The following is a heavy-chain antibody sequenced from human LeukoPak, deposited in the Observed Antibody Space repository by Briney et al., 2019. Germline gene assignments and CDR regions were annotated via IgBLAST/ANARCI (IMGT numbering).Heavy chain of an antibody. CDR1: GFNCNSHA. D-gene: IGHD6-19*01. V-gene: IGHV3-48*01. Sequence: GGSLRLSCAASGFNCNSHAMNWVRQAPGKGLEWISYISISSTSVYYADSVKGRFTISRDNSKNTLYLQMNSLRGEDTAVYYCARERNLEIAVAGTIFDYWGQGTLVTVSS. CDR3: ARERNLEIAVAGTIFDY. CDR2: ISISSTSV. J-gene: IGHJ4*02.